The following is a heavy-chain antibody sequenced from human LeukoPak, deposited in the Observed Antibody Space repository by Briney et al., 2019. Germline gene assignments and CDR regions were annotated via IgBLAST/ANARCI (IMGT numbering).Heavy chain of an antibody. Sequence: GRSLRLSCAASGFTFDDYAMHWVRQAPGKGLEWVSGISWNSGSIGYADSVKGRFTISRDDAKNSLYVQMNSLRDEDTAVYYCARVGYSGWNLEYWGQGTLVTVSS. V-gene: IGHV3-9*01. CDR2: ISWNSGSI. CDR1: GFTFDDYA. D-gene: IGHD5-12*01. J-gene: IGHJ4*02. CDR3: ARVGYSGWNLEY.